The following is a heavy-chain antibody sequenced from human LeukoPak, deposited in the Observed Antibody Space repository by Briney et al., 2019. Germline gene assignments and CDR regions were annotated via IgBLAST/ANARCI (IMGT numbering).Heavy chain of an antibody. J-gene: IGHJ5*02. D-gene: IGHD3-9*01. Sequence: GGSLRLSCAASGFTFSSFPMTWVRQAPGRGLEWLAIIKQDGSEKHYKGSVEGRFTISRDNAKNSLHLQMNSLRAEDTAVYYCAGGSGYLITSWGQGTLVTVSS. CDR3: AGGSGYLITS. CDR1: GFTFSSFP. V-gene: IGHV3-7*01. CDR2: IKQDGSEK.